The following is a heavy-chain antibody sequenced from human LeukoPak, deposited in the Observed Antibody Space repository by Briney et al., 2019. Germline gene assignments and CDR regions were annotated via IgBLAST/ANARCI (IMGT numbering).Heavy chain of an antibody. V-gene: IGHV4-59*01. CDR3: ASLFDY. CDR1: GGSISSYY. Sequence: SETLSLTCTVSGGSISSYYWSWIRQPPGKGLEWIGYIYYSGSTNYNPSLKSRVTISVDTSKNQFSLKLSSVTAAGTAVYYCASLFDYWGQGTLVTVSS. CDR2: IYYSGST. J-gene: IGHJ4*02.